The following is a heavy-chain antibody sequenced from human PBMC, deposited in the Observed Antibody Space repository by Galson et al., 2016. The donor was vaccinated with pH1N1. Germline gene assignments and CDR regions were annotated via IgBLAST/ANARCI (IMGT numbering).Heavy chain of an antibody. CDR1: GYSFSNYW. D-gene: IGHD4-17*01. CDR2: IYPGGSVT. Sequence: QSGAEVKKPGESLKISCKGSGYSFSNYWIGWVRQMPGKGLEWVGIIYPGGSVTRYSPPFQGQVTISIDKSINTAYLQWSSLKASDTAMYYCARQDDFGDYRVDAFEIWGQGTMVIVSS. CDR3: ARQDDFGDYRVDAFEI. J-gene: IGHJ3*02. V-gene: IGHV5-51*01.